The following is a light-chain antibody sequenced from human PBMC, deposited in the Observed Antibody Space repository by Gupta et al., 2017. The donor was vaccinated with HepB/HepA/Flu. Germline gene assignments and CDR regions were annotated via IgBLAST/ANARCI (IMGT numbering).Light chain of an antibody. CDR3: QQRSNRPPIT. Sequence: EVVLTQSPATLSLTPGERATLSCRASQSVISFLSWYQQQPGQAPSLLIYDESNRATGIPARFSGRGSGTEFTPIISSLEPEDFAVYYCQQRSNRPPITFGRGTRLEIK. J-gene: IGKJ5*01. V-gene: IGKV3-11*01. CDR1: QSVISF. CDR2: DES.